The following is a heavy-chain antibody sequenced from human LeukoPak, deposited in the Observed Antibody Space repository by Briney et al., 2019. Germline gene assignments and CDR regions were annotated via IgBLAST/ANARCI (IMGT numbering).Heavy chain of an antibody. CDR3: ARTGGEWELQAFDY. V-gene: IGHV6-1*01. CDR2: TYYRSKWYN. D-gene: IGHD1-26*01. Sequence: SQTLSLTCAISGDSVSSNSAAWNWIRQSPSRGLEWPGRTYYRSKWYNDYAVSVKSRITINPDTSKNRFSLQLNSVTPEDTAVYYCARTGGEWELQAFDYWGQGTLVTVSS. J-gene: IGHJ4*02. CDR1: GDSVSSNSAA.